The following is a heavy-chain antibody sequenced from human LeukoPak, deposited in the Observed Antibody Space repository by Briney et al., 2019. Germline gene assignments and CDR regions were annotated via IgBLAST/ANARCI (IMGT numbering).Heavy chain of an antibody. CDR2: IYYSGST. CDR3: ARQTYSSGWYGGFDY. V-gene: IGHV4-59*01. CDR1: GGSISSYY. J-gene: IGHJ4*02. D-gene: IGHD6-19*01. Sequence: SETLSLTCTVSGGSISSYYWSWIRQPPGKGLEWIGYIYYSGSTNYNPSLKSRVTISVDTSKNQFSLKLSSVTAADTAVYYCARQTYSSGWYGGFDYWGQGTLVTVSS.